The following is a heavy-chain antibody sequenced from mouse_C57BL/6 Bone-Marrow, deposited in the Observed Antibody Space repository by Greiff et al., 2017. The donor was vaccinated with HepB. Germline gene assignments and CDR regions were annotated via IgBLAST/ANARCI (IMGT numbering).Heavy chain of an antibody. CDR1: GYTFTSYW. J-gene: IGHJ3*01. Sequence: VQLQQPGAELVRPGSSVKLSCKASGYTFTSYWMHWVKQRPIQGLEWIGNIDPSDSETNYNQKFKDKATLTVDKSSSTAYMQLSSLTSEDSAVYYCARGGGSSFPFAYWGQGTLVTVSA. D-gene: IGHD1-1*01. V-gene: IGHV1-52*01. CDR3: ARGGGSSFPFAY. CDR2: IDPSDSET.